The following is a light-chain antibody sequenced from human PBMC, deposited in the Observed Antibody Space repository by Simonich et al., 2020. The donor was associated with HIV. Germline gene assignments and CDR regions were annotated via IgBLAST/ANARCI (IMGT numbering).Light chain of an antibody. CDR2: SAS. J-gene: IGKJ4*01. CDR3: QQYYSTPT. CDR1: QDISNS. Sequence: DIQMTQSPSSLSASVGDRVNITFRGSQDISNSYVLYQQKPGNAPKLLLYSASRLESGVPSRFSCSGSGTDYTLTISSLQPEDFAAYYCQQYYSTPTFGGGTKVEIK. V-gene: IGKV1-NL1*01.